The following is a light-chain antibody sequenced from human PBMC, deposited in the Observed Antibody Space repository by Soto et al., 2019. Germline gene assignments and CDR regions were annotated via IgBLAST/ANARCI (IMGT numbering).Light chain of an antibody. CDR1: STDVGAYDY. CDR3: SSYTSSSSLDVV. V-gene: IGLV2-14*01. J-gene: IGLJ2*01. CDR2: EVT. Sequence: QSALTQPASVSGSPGQSITISCTGTSTDVGAYDYVSWYQQHPGKAPKLMIYEVTNRPSGVSDRFSGSKSGNTASLTISGLQAEDEAHYYCSSYTSSSSLDVVFGGGTKLTVL.